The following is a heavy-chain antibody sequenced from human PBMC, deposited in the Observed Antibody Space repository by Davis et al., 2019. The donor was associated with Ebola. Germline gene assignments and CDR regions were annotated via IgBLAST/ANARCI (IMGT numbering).Heavy chain of an antibody. CDR1: GGSISGSSYF. CDR2: IYYTGTT. V-gene: IGHV4-39*07. D-gene: IGHD3-16*01. Sequence: GSLTLSCSVSGGSISGSSYFWGWIRQPPGKGLEFIGTIYYTGTTYYNPSLKSRVTISLDRSKNQFSLRLSSVTAADTAVYYCASWGREGYWGQGTLVTVSS. J-gene: IGHJ4*02. CDR3: ASWGREGY.